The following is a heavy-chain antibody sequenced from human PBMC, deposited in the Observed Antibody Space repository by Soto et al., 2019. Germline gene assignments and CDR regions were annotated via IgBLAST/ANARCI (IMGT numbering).Heavy chain of an antibody. CDR2: TSYDGSNK. CDR1: GFTFSNYG. CDR3: AKTSAAAGPDY. D-gene: IGHD6-13*01. J-gene: IGHJ4*02. V-gene: IGHV3-30*18. Sequence: SLRLSCAASGFTFSNYGMHWVRQAPGKGLEWVAVTSYDGSNKYYGDSVKGRFTISRDNSKNTLYLQMNSLRAEDTAVYYCAKTSAAAGPDYWGQGTLVTVSS.